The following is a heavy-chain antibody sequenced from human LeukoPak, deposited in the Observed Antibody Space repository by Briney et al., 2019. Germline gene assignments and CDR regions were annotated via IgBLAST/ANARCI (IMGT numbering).Heavy chain of an antibody. J-gene: IGHJ4*02. Sequence: GASVKVSCKASGYTFSSYGFSWVRQAPGQGLEWMGWISAYNGNTNYAQKLQGRVTMTTDTSTSTAYMELRSLRSDDTAVYYCGRVSESLVNGGVSWSFDNWGQGTLVTVSS. CDR2: ISAYNGNT. D-gene: IGHD2-15*01. V-gene: IGHV1-18*01. CDR3: GRVSESLVNGGVSWSFDN. CDR1: GYTFSSYG.